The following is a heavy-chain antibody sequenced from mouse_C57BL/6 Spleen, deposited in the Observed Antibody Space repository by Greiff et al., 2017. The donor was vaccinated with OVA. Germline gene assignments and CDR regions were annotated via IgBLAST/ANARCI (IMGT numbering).Heavy chain of an antibody. Sequence: EVQLVESGPGMVKPSQSLSLTCTVTGYSITSGYDWHWIRHFPGNKLEWMGYISYSGSTNYNPSLKSRISITHDTSKNHFFLKLNSVTTEDTATYYCARGGDYYGSFDYWGQGTTLTVSS. V-gene: IGHV3-1*01. J-gene: IGHJ2*01. CDR1: GYSITSGYD. CDR2: ISYSGST. D-gene: IGHD1-1*01. CDR3: ARGGDYYGSFDY.